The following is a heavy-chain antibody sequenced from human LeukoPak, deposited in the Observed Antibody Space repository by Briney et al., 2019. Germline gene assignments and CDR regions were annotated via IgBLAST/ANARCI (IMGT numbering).Heavy chain of an antibody. CDR2: ISSSSSYT. J-gene: IGHJ3*02. CDR3: ARHVYSSGWGAFDI. D-gene: IGHD6-19*01. Sequence: PGGSLRLSCAASGFTFSDYYMSWIRQAPGKGLEWGSYISSSSSYTNYADSVKGRFTISRDNAKNSLYLQMNSLSAEDTAVYYCARHVYSSGWGAFDIWGQGTMVTVSS. V-gene: IGHV3-11*06. CDR1: GFTFSDYY.